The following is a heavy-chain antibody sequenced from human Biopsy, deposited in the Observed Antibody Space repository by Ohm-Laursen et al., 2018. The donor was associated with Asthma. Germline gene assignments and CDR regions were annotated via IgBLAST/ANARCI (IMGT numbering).Heavy chain of an antibody. CDR3: AKGEWELLEANFDY. CDR1: GFTFDDYA. CDR2: ISWNSGSI. J-gene: IGHJ4*02. Sequence: SLRPSCSASGFTFDDYAMHWVRQAPGKGLEWVSGISWNSGSIGYADSVKGRFTISRDNAKNSLYLQMNSLRAEDTALYYCAKGEWELLEANFDYWGQGTLVTVSS. D-gene: IGHD1-26*01. V-gene: IGHV3-9*01.